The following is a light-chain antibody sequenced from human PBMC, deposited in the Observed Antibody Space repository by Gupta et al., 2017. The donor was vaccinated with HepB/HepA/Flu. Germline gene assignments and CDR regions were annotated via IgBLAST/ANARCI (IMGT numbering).Light chain of an antibody. Sequence: DIVLTQSPATLSLSPGERATLSCRASQSVSSYLSWYQQKPGQAPSLLIYYASNRATGIRARFSGSGAGTDFTLTISSLEPEDFAVYYCQQRSNWPPLTFGGGTKVEIK. V-gene: IGKV3-11*01. CDR1: QSVSSY. J-gene: IGKJ4*01. CDR2: YAS. CDR3: QQRSNWPPLT.